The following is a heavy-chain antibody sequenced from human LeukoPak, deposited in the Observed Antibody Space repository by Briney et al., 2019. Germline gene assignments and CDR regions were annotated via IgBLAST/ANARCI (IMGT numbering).Heavy chain of an antibody. Sequence: PSETLSLTCTVSGGSISSGGYYWSWIRQHPGKGLEWIGYIYYSGSTYYNPSLKSRVTISVDTSKNQFSLKLSSVTAADTAVYYCARTIVGEPDNWFDPWGQGTLVTVSS. CDR3: ARTIVGEPDNWFDP. CDR2: IYYSGST. CDR1: GGSISSGGYY. V-gene: IGHV4-31*03. J-gene: IGHJ5*02. D-gene: IGHD1-14*01.